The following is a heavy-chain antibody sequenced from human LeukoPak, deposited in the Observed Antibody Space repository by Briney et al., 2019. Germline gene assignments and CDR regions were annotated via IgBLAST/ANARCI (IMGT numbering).Heavy chain of an antibody. J-gene: IGHJ5*02. CDR3: ARENVLLWFGELSLTWFDP. CDR2: ISYDGSNK. Sequence: PGGSLGLSCAASGFTFSSYAMHWVRQAPGKGLEWVAVISYDGSNKYYADSVKGRFTISRDNSKNTLYLQMNSLRAEDTAVYYCARENVLLWFGELSLTWFDPWGQGTLVTVSS. CDR1: GFTFSSYA. V-gene: IGHV3-30-3*01. D-gene: IGHD3-10*01.